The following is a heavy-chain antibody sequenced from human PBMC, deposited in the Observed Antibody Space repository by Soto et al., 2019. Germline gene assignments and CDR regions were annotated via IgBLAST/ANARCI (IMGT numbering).Heavy chain of an antibody. V-gene: IGHV1-2*04. CDR3: ARGFYSGYDLYYYYYMDV. Sequence: ASVKVSCKASGYTFTGYYMHWVRQAPGQGLEWMGWINPNSGGTNYAQKFRGWVTMTRDTSISTAYMELSRLRSDDTAVYYCARGFYSGYDLYYYYYMDVWGKGTTVTVSS. D-gene: IGHD5-12*01. CDR2: INPNSGGT. CDR1: GYTFTGYY. J-gene: IGHJ6*03.